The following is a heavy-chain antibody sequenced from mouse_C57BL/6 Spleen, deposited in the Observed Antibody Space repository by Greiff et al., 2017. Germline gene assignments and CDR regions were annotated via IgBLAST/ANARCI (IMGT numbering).Heavy chain of an antibody. CDR3: AREGLYYGSSYGYFDV. D-gene: IGHD1-1*01. CDR2: ISYDGSN. J-gene: IGHJ1*03. CDR1: GYSITSGYY. V-gene: IGHV3-6*01. Sequence: DVQLQESGPGLVKPSQSLSLTCSVTGYSITSGYYWNWIRQFPGNKLEWMGYISYDGSNNYNPSLKNRISITRDTSKNQFFLKLNSVTTEDTATYYCAREGLYYGSSYGYFDVWGTGTTVTVSS.